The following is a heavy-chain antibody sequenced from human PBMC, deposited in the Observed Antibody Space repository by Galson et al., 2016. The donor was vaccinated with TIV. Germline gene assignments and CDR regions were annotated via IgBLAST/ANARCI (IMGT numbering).Heavy chain of an antibody. CDR2: INPNSGGT. CDR3: ARDRGGARTGVYDY. Sequence: SVKVSCKASGYTFTGYFIHWVRQAPGQGLEWMGWINPNSGGTNYAQKFQGRVTMTRDTSISTAYIELSRLRSDDTAVYYCARDRGGARTGVYDYWGQGTLVTVSS. D-gene: IGHD3/OR15-3a*01. CDR1: GYTFTGYF. V-gene: IGHV1-2*02. J-gene: IGHJ4*02.